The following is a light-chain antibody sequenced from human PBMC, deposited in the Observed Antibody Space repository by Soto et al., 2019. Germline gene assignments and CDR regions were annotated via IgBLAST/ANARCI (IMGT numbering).Light chain of an antibody. Sequence: QSVLTQPPSVSAAPGQQVTISCSGSSSHIGNNYVSWYQQLPGTAPKLLIYDNNTRPSGIPDRFSGSKSGTSGTLDITGLQTGDEADYYCATWDGSLPAEVFGGGTKLTVL. V-gene: IGLV1-51*01. J-gene: IGLJ2*01. CDR3: ATWDGSLPAEV. CDR2: DNN. CDR1: SSHIGNNY.